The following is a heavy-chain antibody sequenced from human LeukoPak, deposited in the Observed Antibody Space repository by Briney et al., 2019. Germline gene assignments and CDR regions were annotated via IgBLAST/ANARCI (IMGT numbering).Heavy chain of an antibody. J-gene: IGHJ4*02. CDR1: GFTFRNYG. D-gene: IGHD2-2*01. Sequence: GGSLRLSCAASGFTFRNYGMHWVRQAPGKGLEWVAVNYYDGSNKYYADSVKGQFTISRDNSKSTLYLQINSVRADDTAVYYCARDIRSIYFDLWGQGTLVTVSS. CDR2: NYYDGSNK. V-gene: IGHV3-33*01. CDR3: ARDIRSIYFDL.